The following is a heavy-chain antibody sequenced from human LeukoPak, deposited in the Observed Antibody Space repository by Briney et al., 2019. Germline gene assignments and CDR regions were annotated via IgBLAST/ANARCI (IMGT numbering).Heavy chain of an antibody. D-gene: IGHD3-3*01. CDR1: GYTFTGYY. CDR2: INPNSGDT. J-gene: IGHJ3*02. V-gene: IGHV1-2*02. CDR3: ASYDFWSGYRSDAFDI. Sequence: ASVKVSCKASGYTFTGYYMHWVRQAPGQGLEWMGWINPNSGDTYYAQKFQGRVTMTRDTSISTAYMELSRLRSDDTAVYYCASYDFWSGYRSDAFDIWGQGTMVTVSS.